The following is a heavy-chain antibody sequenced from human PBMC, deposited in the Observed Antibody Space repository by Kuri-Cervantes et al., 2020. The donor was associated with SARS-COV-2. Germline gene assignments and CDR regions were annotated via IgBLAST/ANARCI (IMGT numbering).Heavy chain of an antibody. CDR1: GGTFSSYS. J-gene: IGHJ5*02. D-gene: IGHD2-8*02. Sequence: SVKVSCKASGGTFSSYSVNWVRQAPGQGLEWMGRIIPTFDTATYAQKFQGRVIFTADESSRTAYRELNSLTSEDTAVYFCARSQGFCTANSCSWNWFDPWGQGTQVTVSS. CDR3: ARSQGFCTANSCSWNWFDP. V-gene: IGHV1-69*13. CDR2: IIPTFDTA.